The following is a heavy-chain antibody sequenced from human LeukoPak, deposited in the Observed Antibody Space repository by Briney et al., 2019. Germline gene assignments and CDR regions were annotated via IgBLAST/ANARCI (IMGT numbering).Heavy chain of an antibody. J-gene: IGHJ4*02. CDR1: GGTFSSYA. D-gene: IGHD3-22*01. CDR2: IIPIFGTA. CDR3: ARGSYYDSSGYYYVLPFDY. V-gene: IGHV1-69*13. Sequence: SVNVSCTASGGTFSSYAISWVRQAPGQGLEWMGGIIPIFGTANYAQKFQGRVTITADESTSTAYMELSSLRSEDTAVYYCARGSYYDSSGYYYVLPFDYWGQGTLVTVSS.